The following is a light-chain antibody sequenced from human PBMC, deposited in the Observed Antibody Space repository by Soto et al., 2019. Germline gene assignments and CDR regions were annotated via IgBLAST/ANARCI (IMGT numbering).Light chain of an antibody. V-gene: IGKV3-11*01. CDR3: QQRSSWPIT. CDR2: DAS. CDR1: QSVSSN. J-gene: IGKJ5*01. Sequence: EIVMTQSPATLSVSPGERATLSCGASQSVSSNLAWYQQKPGQAPRLLIYDASNRATGFPARFSGSGSGTDFTLTISRLEPDDFAVYYCQQRSSWPITFGQGTRLEIK.